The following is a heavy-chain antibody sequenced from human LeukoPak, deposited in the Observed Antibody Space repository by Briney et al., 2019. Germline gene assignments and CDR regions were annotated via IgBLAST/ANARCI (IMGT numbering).Heavy chain of an antibody. Sequence: ASVKVSCKASGYTFTAYYMHWVRQAPGQGLEWMGWINPNSGGTNYAQKFQGRVTMTRDTSIGTAYMELSRLRSDDTAVYYCARGASGVYTVTTSWFDPWGRGTLVTVSS. CDR1: GYTFTAYY. CDR3: ARGASGVYTVTTSWFDP. J-gene: IGHJ5*02. V-gene: IGHV1-2*02. D-gene: IGHD4-17*01. CDR2: INPNSGGT.